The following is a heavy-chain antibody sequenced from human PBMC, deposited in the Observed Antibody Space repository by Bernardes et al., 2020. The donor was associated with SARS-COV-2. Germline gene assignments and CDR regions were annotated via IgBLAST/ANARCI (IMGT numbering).Heavy chain of an antibody. J-gene: IGHJ4*02. CDR3: ARNRGDILTHFDY. V-gene: IGHV5-51*01. D-gene: IGHD3-9*01. CDR1: GYGFTTYW. Sequence: GASLKISCKGSGYGFTTYWIAWVRQMPGKGLDWMGIIYPGDSQTRYSPSFQGHVTISADNSISTVYLQWSTLKASDTAIYYCARNRGDILTHFDYWGQGTLVTVSS. CDR2: IYPGDSQT.